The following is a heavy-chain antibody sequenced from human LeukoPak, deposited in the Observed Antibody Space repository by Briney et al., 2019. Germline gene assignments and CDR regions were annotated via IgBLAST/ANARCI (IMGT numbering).Heavy chain of an antibody. Sequence: ASVKVSCKASGYTFTGYYIHRVRQAPGQGLEWMGWINPNSGGTNYAQKFQGRVTMTRDTSMSTAYMELSGLRSDDTAVYYCSRDSGYCSGGSCWYFDFWGQGTLVTVSA. CDR2: INPNSGGT. CDR3: SRDSGYCSGGSCWYFDF. J-gene: IGHJ4*02. CDR1: GYTFTGYY. V-gene: IGHV1-2*02. D-gene: IGHD2-15*01.